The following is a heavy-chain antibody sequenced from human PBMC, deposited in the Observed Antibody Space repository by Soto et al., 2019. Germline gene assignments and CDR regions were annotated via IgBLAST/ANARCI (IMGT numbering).Heavy chain of an antibody. J-gene: IGHJ4*02. CDR1: GGSISSHY. CDR3: ASLTTN. D-gene: IGHD3-3*01. CDR2: IYDSGSP. Sequence: SGTLSLTCTVSGGSISSHYWSWIRQPPGKGLEWIGYIYDSGSPSYNPSLKSRVTISVDTSKNQFSLKLSSVTAADTAVYYCASLTTNWGQGTLVTVSS. V-gene: IGHV4-59*08.